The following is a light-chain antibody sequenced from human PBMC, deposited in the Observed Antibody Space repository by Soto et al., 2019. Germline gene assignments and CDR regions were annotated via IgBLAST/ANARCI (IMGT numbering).Light chain of an antibody. CDR3: VLYMGSGTWV. V-gene: IGLV8-61*01. J-gene: IGLJ3*02. CDR2: NTN. Sequence: QTVVTQEPSFSVSPGRTVTLTCGLSSGSVSTSYYPSWYQQTPGQAPRTLIYNTNTRSPGVPDRFSGSILGNKAALTITGAQADDESDYYCVLYMGSGTWVFGGGTKVTVL. CDR1: SGSVSTSYY.